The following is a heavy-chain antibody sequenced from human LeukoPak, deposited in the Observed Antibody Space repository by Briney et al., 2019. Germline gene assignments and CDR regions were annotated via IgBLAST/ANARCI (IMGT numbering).Heavy chain of an antibody. CDR2: ISSSSSTI. D-gene: IGHD6-19*01. CDR1: GFTFSSYS. J-gene: IGHJ4*02. CDR3: ARLAPGISGWYERKSPYFDY. V-gene: IGHV3-48*01. Sequence: PGGSLRLSCAASGFTFSSYSMNWVRQAPGKGLEWVSYISSSSSTIYYADSVKGRFTISRDNAKNSLYLQTNSLRAEDTAVYYCARLAPGISGWYERKSPYFDYWGQGTLVTVSS.